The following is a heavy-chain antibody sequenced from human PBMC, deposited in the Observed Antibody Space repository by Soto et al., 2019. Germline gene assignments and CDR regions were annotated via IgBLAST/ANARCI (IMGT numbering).Heavy chain of an antibody. CDR3: ARDMVYYYGSGSYPGPVDY. Sequence: ASVKVSCKASGYTFTSYGISWVRQAPGQGREWMGWISAYNGNTNYAQQLQGRVTMTTDTSTSTAYMELRSLRSDDTAVYYCARDMVYYYGSGSYPGPVDYWGQGTLVTVSS. CDR1: GYTFTSYG. CDR2: ISAYNGNT. D-gene: IGHD3-10*01. V-gene: IGHV1-18*01. J-gene: IGHJ4*02.